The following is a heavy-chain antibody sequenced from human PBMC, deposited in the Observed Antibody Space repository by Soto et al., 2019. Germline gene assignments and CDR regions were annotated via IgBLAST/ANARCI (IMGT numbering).Heavy chain of an antibody. J-gene: IGHJ4*02. V-gene: IGHV4-59*01. D-gene: IGHD3-9*01. Sequence: SETLSLTCTISGGSISVYYWSWIRQSPRQGLEWIGYVYDNGRPYYSPSLKSRVTISADTSKNQISLKLTSGTAADTAVYYCARGVGSSPPRYWGLGTLVTVSS. CDR2: VYDNGRP. CDR1: GGSISVYY. CDR3: ARGVGSSPPRY.